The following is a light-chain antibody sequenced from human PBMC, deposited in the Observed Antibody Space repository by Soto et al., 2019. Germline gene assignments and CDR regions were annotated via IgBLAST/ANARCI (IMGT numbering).Light chain of an antibody. J-gene: IGLJ1*01. CDR2: DDS. Sequence: SYELTQPPSVSVAPGLTARITCGGNNVGSKSVHWYQQKPGQAPVLVVYDDSDRPSGIPERFSGSNSGNTATLTISRVEAGDAAEYYRQVSDSSADHNVFGPGTKLTVL. CDR3: QVSDSSADHNV. V-gene: IGLV3-21*02. CDR1: NVGSKS.